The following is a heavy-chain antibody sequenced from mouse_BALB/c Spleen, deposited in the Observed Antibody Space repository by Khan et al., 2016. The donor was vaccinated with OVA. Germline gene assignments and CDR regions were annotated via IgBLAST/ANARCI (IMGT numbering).Heavy chain of an antibody. CDR3: TRLAYYYDSEGFAY. CDR2: VSTGGGYT. D-gene: IGHD1-1*01. Sequence: VQLKESGGDLVKPGGSLKLSCAASGFTFSTYGMSWVRQTPDKRLEWVATVSTGGGYTYYPDSVKGRFTISRDNAKNTLYLQMSGLKSEDTAMFYCTRLAYYYDSEGFAYWGLGTLVTVST. CDR1: GFTFSTYG. J-gene: IGHJ3*01. V-gene: IGHV5-6*01.